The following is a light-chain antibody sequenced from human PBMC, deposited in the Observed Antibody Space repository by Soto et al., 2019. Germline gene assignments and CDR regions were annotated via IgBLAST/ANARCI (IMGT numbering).Light chain of an antibody. V-gene: IGKV2-24*01. J-gene: IGKJ2*01. Sequence: DIVMTQTPLSSPVTLGQPASISCRSSQSLLDSDGDTYLSWLQQRPGQPPRLLIYKTSSRFTRDRDIVSGSRAGTDITLKISRVEVEDVGVYYCMQATQFPHTFGQGTKLEIK. CDR1: QSLLDSDGDTY. CDR3: MQATQFPHT. CDR2: KTS.